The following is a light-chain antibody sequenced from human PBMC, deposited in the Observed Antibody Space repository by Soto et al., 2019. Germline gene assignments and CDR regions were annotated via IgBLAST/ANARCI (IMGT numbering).Light chain of an antibody. CDR1: QSLLHSNGYNY. CDR2: LGS. Sequence: DIVMTQSPLSLPVTPGEPASISCRSSQSLLHSNGYNYLDWYLQKPGQSPQLLIYLGSNRASGVPDRFSGSGSGTDFTLIISGVEAEDVGVYYCMQALQTPWTFGQGTKVEIK. J-gene: IGKJ1*01. CDR3: MQALQTPWT. V-gene: IGKV2-28*01.